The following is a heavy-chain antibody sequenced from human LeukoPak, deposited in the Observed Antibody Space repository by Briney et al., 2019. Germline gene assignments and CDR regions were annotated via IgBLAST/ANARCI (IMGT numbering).Heavy chain of an antibody. D-gene: IGHD3-10*01. J-gene: IGHJ4*02. V-gene: IGHV4-34*01. CDR2: INHSGST. Sequence: SETLSLTRAVYGGSFSGYYWSWIRQPPGKGLEWIGEINHSGSTNYNPSLKSRVTISVDTSKNQFSLKLSSVTAADTAVYYCARGYLLPIYWGQGTLVTVSS. CDR1: GGSFSGYY. CDR3: ARGYLLPIY.